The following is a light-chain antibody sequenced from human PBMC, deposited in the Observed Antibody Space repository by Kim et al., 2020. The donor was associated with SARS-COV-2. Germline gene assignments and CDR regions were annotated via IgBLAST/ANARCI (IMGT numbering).Light chain of an antibody. J-gene: IGKJ2*01. CDR3: QQYNTYSYT. CDR1: QSITNW. V-gene: IGKV1-5*01. CDR2: DAS. Sequence: ASGVDRVTITCRASQSITNWLAWYQQKPGKAPKLLFYDASSLKSGVPSRFSGSGFGTEFTLTISSLQPDDFATYYCQQYNTYSYTFGPGTKLEI.